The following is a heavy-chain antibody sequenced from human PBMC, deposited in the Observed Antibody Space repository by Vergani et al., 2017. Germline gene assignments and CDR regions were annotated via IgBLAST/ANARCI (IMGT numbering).Heavy chain of an antibody. J-gene: IGHJ5*02. CDR3: ARRGSGWGLLFDP. CDR2: IYYSGST. D-gene: IGHD6-19*01. CDR1: GGSISSYY. V-gene: IGHV4-59*01. Sequence: QVQLQESGPGLVKPSETLSLTCTVSGGSISSYYWSWIRQPPGKGLEWIVYIYYSGSTNYNPSLKSRVTISVDTSKNQFSLKLSSVTAADTAVYYCARRGSGWGLLFDPWGQGTLVTVSS.